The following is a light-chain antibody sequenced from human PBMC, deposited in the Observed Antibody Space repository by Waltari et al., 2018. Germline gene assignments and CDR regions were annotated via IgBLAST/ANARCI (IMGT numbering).Light chain of an antibody. V-gene: IGLV2-14*01. CDR3: SSYTSSSTYV. Sequence: QSALTQPASVSGSPGQSITISCTGTSSDVGGYNYVSWYQQHPGKAPKLMIYDVSKGPSGVSNRFSGSKSGKTASRTISGIQAEEEADYYCSSYTSSSTYVFGTGTKVTVL. J-gene: IGLJ1*01. CDR1: SSDVGGYNY. CDR2: DVS.